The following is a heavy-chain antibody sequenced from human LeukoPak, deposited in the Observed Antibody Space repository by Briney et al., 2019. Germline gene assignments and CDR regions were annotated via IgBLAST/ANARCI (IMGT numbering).Heavy chain of an antibody. V-gene: IGHV4-59*01. CDR1: GGSLRNYY. CDR2: IYYSGGT. J-gene: IGHJ4*02. Sequence: SETLSLTCTVSGGSLRNYYWSWIRQPPGKGLEWIGHIYYSGGTNYNVSLKSRVTISIDMSKNQFSLKLSSVTAADTAVYYCGRYQLPDFWGQGTLVTVSS. CDR3: GRYQLPDF. D-gene: IGHD1-7*01.